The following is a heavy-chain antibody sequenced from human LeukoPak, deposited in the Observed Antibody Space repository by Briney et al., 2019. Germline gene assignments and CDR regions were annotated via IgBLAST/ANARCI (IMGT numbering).Heavy chain of an antibody. CDR1: RDFFSTSHW. D-gene: IGHD6-19*01. V-gene: IGHV4-4*02. CDR3: ARVIPHGWRQSDH. J-gene: IGHJ4*02. CDR2: VSVDGSR. Sequence: SETLSLTCAVSRDFFSTSHWWNWVRQSPGEGLEWIGEVSVDGSRNYNPSLKSRVTMSLDKSKNQFSLNLNSVTAADTAVYYCARVIPHGWRQSDHWGQGILVIVSS.